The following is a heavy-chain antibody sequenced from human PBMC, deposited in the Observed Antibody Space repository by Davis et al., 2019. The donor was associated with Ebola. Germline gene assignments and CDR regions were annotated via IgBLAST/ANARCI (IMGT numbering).Heavy chain of an antibody. V-gene: IGHV6-1*01. CDR1: GDSVSSSSTG. D-gene: IGHD5-18*01. Sequence: HSQTLSLTCDISGDSVSSSSTGWNWIRQSPSRGLEWLGRTYYTSKWYNDYAVSVKSRITINPDTSKNQFSLQLNSVTPEDTALYYCARGWLRAGMDVWGEGTTVTVSS. CDR3: ARGWLRAGMDV. CDR2: TYYTSKWYN. J-gene: IGHJ6*04.